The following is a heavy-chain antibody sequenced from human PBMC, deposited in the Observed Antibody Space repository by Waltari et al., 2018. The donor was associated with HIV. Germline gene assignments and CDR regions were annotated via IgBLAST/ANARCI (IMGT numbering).Heavy chain of an antibody. CDR3: ARDKYGGHWFDP. CDR1: ISRGDYY. D-gene: IGHD4-17*01. Sequence: QVQLQESGPGLVKPSQTLSLSISRGDYYWSWIRQHPGKGLEWIGYIYYSGYTHYSPSLQSRVTISVDTSKNHFSLNLSSVTAADTAVYYCARDKYGGHWFDPWGQGTLVTVSS. J-gene: IGHJ5*02. V-gene: IGHV4-31*02. CDR2: IYYSGYT.